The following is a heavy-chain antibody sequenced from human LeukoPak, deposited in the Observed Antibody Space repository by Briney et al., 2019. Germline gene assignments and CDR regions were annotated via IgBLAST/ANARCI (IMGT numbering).Heavy chain of an antibody. D-gene: IGHD2-2*01. CDR1: GYSISSGYY. CDR2: IYHSGST. CDR3: ARDVWVLYCSSSSCYSNYYYMDV. J-gene: IGHJ6*03. V-gene: IGHV4-38-2*02. Sequence: SETLSLTCTVSGYSISSGYYWGWIRQPPGKGLEWIGSIYHSGSTYYNPSLKSRVTISVDTSKNQFSLKLSSVTAADTAVYYCARDVWVLYCSSSSCYSNYYYMDVWGKGTTVTISS.